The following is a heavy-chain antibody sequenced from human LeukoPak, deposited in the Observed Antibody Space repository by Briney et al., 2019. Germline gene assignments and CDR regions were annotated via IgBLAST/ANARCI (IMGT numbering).Heavy chain of an antibody. D-gene: IGHD3-3*01. J-gene: IGHJ4*02. Sequence: GGSLRLSCEASGFTFNTCAMSWVRQAPGKGLEWVSAISESGSGTYYADSVKGRFTISRDNSKNTLSLQMYSLRVDDTALYYCAKGVFGVNRAFDYWGQGTLVTVSS. CDR3: AKGVFGVNRAFDY. V-gene: IGHV3-23*01. CDR1: GFTFNTCA. CDR2: ISESGSGT.